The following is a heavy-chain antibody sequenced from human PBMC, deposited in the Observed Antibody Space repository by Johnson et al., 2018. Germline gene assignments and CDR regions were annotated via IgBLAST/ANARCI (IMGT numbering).Heavy chain of an antibody. V-gene: IGHV3-33*01. CDR2: IWYDGSNK. CDR3: TTERIAVAAYDAFDI. CDR1: GFTFSSYG. D-gene: IGHD6-19*01. Sequence: QVQLQESGGGVVQPGRSLRLSCAASGFTFSSYGMHWVRQAPGKGLEWVAVIWYDGSNKYYADSVKGRFTMSRVNSKNTLYLQMNSLKTEDTAVYYCTTERIAVAAYDAFDIWCQGTMVTVSS. J-gene: IGHJ3*02.